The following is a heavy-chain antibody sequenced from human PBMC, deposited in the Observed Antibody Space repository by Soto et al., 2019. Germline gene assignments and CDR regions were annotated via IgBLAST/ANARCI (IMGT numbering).Heavy chain of an antibody. V-gene: IGHV4-4*07. D-gene: IGHD6-19*01. CDR3: ARVLSGIAVAGIFDY. J-gene: IGHJ4*02. CDR2: IYTSGST. CDR1: GGSLSSYY. Sequence: PSETLSLTCTVSGGSLSSYYWCWMRQPAGNGLEWIGRIYTSGSTYYNPSLKSRVTMSVDTSKNQFPLKLSSVTAADAAVYYCARVLSGIAVAGIFDYWGQGTLVTVSS.